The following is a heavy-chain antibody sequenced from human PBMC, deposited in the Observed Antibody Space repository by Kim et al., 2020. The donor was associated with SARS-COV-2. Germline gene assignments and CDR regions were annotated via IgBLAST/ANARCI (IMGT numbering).Heavy chain of an antibody. CDR1: GFTFSSYA. J-gene: IGHJ4*02. CDR3: AKIHYDFWSGYYSFDY. V-gene: IGHV3-23*01. Sequence: GGSLRLSCAASGFTFSSYAMSWVRQAPGKGLEWVSAISGSGGSTYYADSVKGRFTISRDNSKNTLYLQMNSLRAEDTAVYYCAKIHYDFWSGYYSFDYWGQGTLVTVSS. D-gene: IGHD3-3*01. CDR2: ISGSGGST.